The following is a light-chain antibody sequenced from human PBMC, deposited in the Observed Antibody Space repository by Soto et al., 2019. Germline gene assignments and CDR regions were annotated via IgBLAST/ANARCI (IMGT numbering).Light chain of an antibody. CDR1: SSDVGGYDY. J-gene: IGLJ1*01. V-gene: IGLV2-14*01. Sequence: QSVLTQPASVSGSPGQSVTISCTGTSSDVGGYDYVSWYQQHPGTAPKLILYEVNNRPSGVSNRFSGSKSGNTASLIISGFQTEDEANYYCSAYTTSNTLIFGTGTKVTVL. CDR3: SAYTTSNTLI. CDR2: EVN.